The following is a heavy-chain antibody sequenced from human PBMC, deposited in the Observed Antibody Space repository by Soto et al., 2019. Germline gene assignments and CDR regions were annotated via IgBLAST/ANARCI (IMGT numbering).Heavy chain of an antibody. J-gene: IGHJ3*02. Sequence: LSLTCAVSGDSISSGYYWAWIRQPPGKELEWIGSIYHSGTTYYNPSLNSRVTISVDTSKYHCSLKLSFVTAADTAVYYWARDLGASMTTVVNAAFDIWGQWTMVTVSS. CDR1: GDSISSGYY. CDR3: ARDLGASMTTVVNAAFDI. D-gene: IGHD4-17*01. V-gene: IGHV4-38-2*02. CDR2: IYHSGTT.